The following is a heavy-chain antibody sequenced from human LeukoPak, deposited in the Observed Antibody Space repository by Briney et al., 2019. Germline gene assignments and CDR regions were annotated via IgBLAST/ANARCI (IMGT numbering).Heavy chain of an antibody. J-gene: IGHJ3*02. Sequence: PSETLSLTCTVSGGSISSYYWSWIRQPPGKGLEWIGYIYYSGNTNYNSSLKSRVTISVDTSKNQFSLKLSSVTAADTAVYYYARGMRAFDIWGQGIMVTVSS. CDR2: IYYSGNT. CDR1: GGSISSYY. V-gene: IGHV4-59*01. CDR3: ARGMRAFDI.